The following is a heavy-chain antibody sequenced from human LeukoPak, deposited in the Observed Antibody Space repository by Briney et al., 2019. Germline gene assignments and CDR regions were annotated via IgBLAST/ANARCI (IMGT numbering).Heavy chain of an antibody. V-gene: IGHV3-30*03. CDR1: GFTFSSYG. CDR2: ISYDGSNK. J-gene: IGHJ5*02. CDR3: ARGFISYSP. Sequence: KPGGSLRLSCAASGFTFSSYGMHWVRQAPGKGLEWVAVISYDGSNKYYADSVKGRFTISRDNSKNTLYLQMNSLRAEDTAVYYCARGFISYSPWGQGTLVTVSS. D-gene: IGHD2-15*01.